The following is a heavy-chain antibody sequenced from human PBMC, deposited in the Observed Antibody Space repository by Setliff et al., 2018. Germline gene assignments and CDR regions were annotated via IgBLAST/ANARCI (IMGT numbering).Heavy chain of an antibody. CDR3: ARDRSYYASGSFTKWFDF. CDR1: GGSISGGTYY. CDR2: WYTSGIT. Sequence: PSETLSLTCTVSGGSISGGTYYWTWIRQPAGKGLEWIGHWYTSGITNYNPSLKSQVTISVDTSKNQFSLKLSSVTAADTAIYFCARDRSYYASGSFTKWFDFWGQGVLVTAPQ. D-gene: IGHD3-10*01. J-gene: IGHJ4*02. V-gene: IGHV4-61*09.